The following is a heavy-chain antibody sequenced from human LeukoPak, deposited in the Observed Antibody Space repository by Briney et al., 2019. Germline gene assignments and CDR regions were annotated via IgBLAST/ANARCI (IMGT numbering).Heavy chain of an antibody. Sequence: PSETLSLTCTVSGGSISSYYWSWIRQPPGKGLEWIGYIYYSGSTNYNPSLKSRVTISVDTSKNQLSLKLSSVTAADTAVYYCARHQDKYYYDSSGYYLGAFDIWGQGTMVTVSS. CDR1: GGSISSYY. V-gene: IGHV4-59*08. J-gene: IGHJ3*02. CDR3: ARHQDKYYYDSSGYYLGAFDI. CDR2: IYYSGST. D-gene: IGHD3-22*01.